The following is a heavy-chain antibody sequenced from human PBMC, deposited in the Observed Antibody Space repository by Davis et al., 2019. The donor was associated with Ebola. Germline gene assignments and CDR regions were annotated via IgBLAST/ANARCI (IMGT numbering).Heavy chain of an antibody. D-gene: IGHD3-22*01. CDR2: ISYDGSNE. Sequence: PGGSLRLSCAASGFTFSRYGMHWVRQAPGKGLEWVALISYDGSNEYYPDSLKGRFTISRDNSKNTLYLQMNSLGADDTAIYYCAKDRTPYYYDGSGYYRALFDYWGQGTLVTVSS. CDR3: AKDRTPYYYDGSGYYRALFDY. V-gene: IGHV3-30*18. CDR1: GFTFSRYG. J-gene: IGHJ4*02.